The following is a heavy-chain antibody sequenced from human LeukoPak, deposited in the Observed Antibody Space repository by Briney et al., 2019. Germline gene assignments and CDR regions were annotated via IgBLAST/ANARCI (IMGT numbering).Heavy chain of an antibody. D-gene: IGHD3-10*01. CDR1: GFTFSSYV. V-gene: IGHV3-30*04. J-gene: IGHJ6*03. CDR2: ISYDGSNE. CDR3: ARGRGVRGVLAYYYYMDV. Sequence: GGSLRLSCAASGFTFSSYVMHWVRQAPGKGLEWVAIISYDGSNEYYADSVKGRFTISRDNSKNTLYLQMNSLRAADTAVYYCARGRGVRGVLAYYYYMDVWGKGTTVTISS.